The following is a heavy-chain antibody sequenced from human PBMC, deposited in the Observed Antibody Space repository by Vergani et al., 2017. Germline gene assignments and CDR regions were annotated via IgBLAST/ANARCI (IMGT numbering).Heavy chain of an antibody. J-gene: IGHJ4*02. V-gene: IGHV1-2*06. CDR1: GFTFTSYH. CDR2: IDPNSVDT. CDR3: AREPPLTGFFDY. Sequence: QVQLVQSGAEVKKPGASVRVSCKASGFTFTSYHIHWVRQAPGQGLDWLGRIDPNSVDTRYSQRFQDRVTITRDTSINTAYMEVTSLRSDDTAVYYCAREPPLTGFFDYWGQGTLVTVSS. D-gene: IGHD3-9*01.